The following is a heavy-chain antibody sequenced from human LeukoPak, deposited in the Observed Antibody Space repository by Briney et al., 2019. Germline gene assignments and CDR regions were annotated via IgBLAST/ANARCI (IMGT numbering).Heavy chain of an antibody. CDR2: IRYDGSNK. CDR3: EGCSSTSCSAPDY. Sequence: GGSLRLSCAASGFTFSRYWMHWVRQVPGKGLEWVAFIRYDGSNKYYADSVKGRFTISRDNSKNTLYLQMNSLRAEDTAVYYCEGCSSTSCSAPDYWGQGTLVTVSS. V-gene: IGHV3-30*02. J-gene: IGHJ4*02. CDR1: GFTFSRYW. D-gene: IGHD2-2*01.